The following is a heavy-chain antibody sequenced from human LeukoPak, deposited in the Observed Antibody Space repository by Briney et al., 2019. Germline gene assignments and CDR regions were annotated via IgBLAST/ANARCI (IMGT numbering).Heavy chain of an antibody. CDR2: IYYSGST. D-gene: IGHD5-18*01. Sequence: SETLSLTCTVSGGSISSSSYYWGWIRQPPGKGLEWIGSIYYSGSTYYNPSLKGRVTISVDTSKNQFSLKLSSVTAADTAVYYCARLLVDTAMGYFDYWSQGTLVTVSS. CDR1: GGSISSSSYY. V-gene: IGHV4-39*01. J-gene: IGHJ4*02. CDR3: ARLLVDTAMGYFDY.